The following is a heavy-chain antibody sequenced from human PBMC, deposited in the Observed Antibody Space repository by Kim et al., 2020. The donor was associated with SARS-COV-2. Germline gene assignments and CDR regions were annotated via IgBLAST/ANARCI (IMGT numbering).Heavy chain of an antibody. D-gene: IGHD3-10*01. J-gene: IGHJ5*02. CDR2: IKSKSDGGTT. V-gene: IGHV3-15*01. Sequence: GGSLRLSCAASGSTFSYAWMTWVRQGPGKGLEWIGRIKSKSDGGTTDYAAAVKGRFTISRDDSKNTLYLQMNSLKTEDTAVYYCSHFGGGAWGRGTLVT. CDR1: GSTFSYAW. CDR3: SHFGGGA.